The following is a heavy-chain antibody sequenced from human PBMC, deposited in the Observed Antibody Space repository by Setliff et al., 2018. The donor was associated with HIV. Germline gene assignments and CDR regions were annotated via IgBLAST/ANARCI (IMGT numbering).Heavy chain of an antibody. V-gene: IGHV5-51*01. CDR3: ARHSGSSGWYFSDGYYYYMDV. CDR1: GYSFTSYW. Sequence: PGESLKISCKGSGYSFTSYWIGWVRQMPGKGLEWMGIIYPGDSHVRYSPSFQGQVTISADTSISTAYLQWSSLKASDSAIYYCARHSGSSGWYFSDGYYYYMDVWGKGTTVTVSS. CDR2: IYPGDSHV. D-gene: IGHD6-19*01. J-gene: IGHJ6*03.